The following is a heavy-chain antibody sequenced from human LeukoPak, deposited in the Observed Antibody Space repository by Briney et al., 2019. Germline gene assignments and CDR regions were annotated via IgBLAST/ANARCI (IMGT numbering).Heavy chain of an antibody. CDR1: GFIFSAYA. D-gene: IGHD4-17*01. Sequence: GGSLRLSCAASGFIFSAYAMSWVRQAPGQGLEWVSVIGTGGETHYADSVRGRFTISRDNFKNTLYLQMNSLRAEDTAVYYCAKRVTVTTKYFDSWGQGTLVTVSS. J-gene: IGHJ4*02. V-gene: IGHV3-23*01. CDR3: AKRVTVTTKYFDS. CDR2: IGTGGET.